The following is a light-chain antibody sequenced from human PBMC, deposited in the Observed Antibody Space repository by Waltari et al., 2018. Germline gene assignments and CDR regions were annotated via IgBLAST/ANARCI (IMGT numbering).Light chain of an antibody. J-gene: IGLJ1*01. V-gene: IGLV2-14*01. Sequence: QSAPTQPASVSGSPGQSITISCTGTSSDVVAYAFVPWHQQNPGKAPNVIIYWGKNRPSGVSNRFSGSKSGNTASLIISGLQADDEADYYCSSYTTSGTLVFGTGTKVTVL. CDR3: SSYTTSGTLV. CDR1: SSDVVAYAF. CDR2: WGK.